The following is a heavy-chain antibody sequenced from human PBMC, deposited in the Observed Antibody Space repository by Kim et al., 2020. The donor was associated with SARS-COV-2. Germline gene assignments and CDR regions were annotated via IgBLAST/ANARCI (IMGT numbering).Heavy chain of an antibody. D-gene: IGHD5-12*01. Sequence: SETLSLTCTVSGGSISSSSYYWGWIRQPPGKGLEWIGSIYYSGSTYYNPSLKSRVTISVDTSKNQFSLKLSSVTAADTAVYYCARPSGYDEYYFDYWGQGTLVTVSS. V-gene: IGHV4-39*01. CDR2: IYYSGST. CDR3: ARPSGYDEYYFDY. J-gene: IGHJ4*02. CDR1: GGSISSSSYY.